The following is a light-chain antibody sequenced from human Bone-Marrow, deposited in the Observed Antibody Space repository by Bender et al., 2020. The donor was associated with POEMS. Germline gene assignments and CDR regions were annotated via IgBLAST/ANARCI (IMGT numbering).Light chain of an antibody. CDR3: CSYAGSRTWV. V-gene: IGLV2-8*01. J-gene: IGLJ3*02. Sequence: QSALTQPPSASGSPGQSVTISCTGTSNDVGGYNYVSWYQQHPGKAPKLMIYEVTKRPSGVPDRFTGSKSGNTASLTVSGLQAEDEAYYLCCSYAGSRTWVFGGGTKLTVL. CDR2: EVT. CDR1: SNDVGGYNY.